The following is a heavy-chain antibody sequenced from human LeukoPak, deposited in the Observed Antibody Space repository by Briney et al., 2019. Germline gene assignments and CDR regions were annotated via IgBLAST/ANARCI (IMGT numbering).Heavy chain of an antibody. CDR3: ARVSSSWLGVGAFDI. CDR2: ISGSGGST. V-gene: IGHV3-23*01. D-gene: IGHD6-13*01. Sequence: GGSLRLSCAASGFTFSSYAMSWVRQAPGKGLEWVSAISGSGGSTYYADSVKGRFTISRDNSKNTLYLQMNSLRAEDTAVYYCARVSSSWLGVGAFDIWGQGTMVTVSS. CDR1: GFTFSSYA. J-gene: IGHJ3*02.